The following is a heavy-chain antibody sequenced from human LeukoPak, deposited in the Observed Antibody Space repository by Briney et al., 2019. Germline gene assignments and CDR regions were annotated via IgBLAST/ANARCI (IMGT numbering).Heavy chain of an antibody. Sequence: GGSLRLSCGASGFTFSNFAMNWVRQAPGKGLEWVAAIGGGHTFYADSVKGRFTISRDNSKNTLYLQMNSLRAEDTAVYFCVKRIDGSGSYYIDYWGHGILVTVSS. CDR3: VKRIDGSGSYYIDY. CDR2: IGGGHT. CDR1: GFTFSNFA. J-gene: IGHJ4*01. V-gene: IGHV3-23*01. D-gene: IGHD3-10*01.